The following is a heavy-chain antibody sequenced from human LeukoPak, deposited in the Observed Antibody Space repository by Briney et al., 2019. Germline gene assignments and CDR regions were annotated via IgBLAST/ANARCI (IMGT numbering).Heavy chain of an antibody. D-gene: IGHD3-3*01. CDR3: ARALFGVVNNWFDP. Sequence: PGGSLRLSCAASGFTFSSYTMHWVRQAPGKGLEWVAVISYDGSNKYYADSVKGRFTISRDNSKNTLYLQMNSLRAEDTAVYYCARALFGVVNNWFDPWDQGTLVTVSS. CDR2: ISYDGSNK. CDR1: GFTFSSYT. J-gene: IGHJ5*02. V-gene: IGHV3-30*01.